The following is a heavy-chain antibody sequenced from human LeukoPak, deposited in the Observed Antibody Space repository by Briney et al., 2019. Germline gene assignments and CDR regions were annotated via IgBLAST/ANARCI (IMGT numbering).Heavy chain of an antibody. J-gene: IGHJ4*02. D-gene: IGHD1-14*01. Sequence: GGSLRLSCAASGFTVSSNYMSWVREAPGKGVEWVGRIKSKADGRTTDYAAPVKGRFTISRDQSENTLSLQMDSLKTEDTAVYYCTTEWTGYWGQGTLVAVSS. CDR1: GFTVSSNY. CDR3: TTEWTGY. CDR2: IKSKADGRTT. V-gene: IGHV3-15*01.